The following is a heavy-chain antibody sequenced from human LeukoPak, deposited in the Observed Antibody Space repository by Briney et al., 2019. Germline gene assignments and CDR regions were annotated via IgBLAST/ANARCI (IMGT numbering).Heavy chain of an antibody. CDR2: IHYSGST. D-gene: IGHD6-13*01. V-gene: IGHV4-59*08. J-gene: IGHJ4*02. CDR1: GGPISSYY. Sequence: SETLSLTCTVSGGPISSYYWSWIRQPPGKGLEWIGYIHYSGSTNYNPSLKSRVTISVDTSKNQLSLKLSSVTAADTAVYYCARHWETSSWYVDYWGQGTLVTVSS. CDR3: ARHWETSSWYVDY.